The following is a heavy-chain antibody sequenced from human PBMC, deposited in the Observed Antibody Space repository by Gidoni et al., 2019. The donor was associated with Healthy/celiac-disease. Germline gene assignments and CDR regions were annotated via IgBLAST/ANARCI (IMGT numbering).Heavy chain of an antibody. J-gene: IGHJ5*02. D-gene: IGHD4-17*01. CDR2: ISCSGGST. Sequence: EVQLLESGGDLVQPGGSLRVYCAASGFTFNDDAMSWVRQAPGKGLEWVSSISCSGGSTYYADSVKGRFTVSRDSSKNTLYLQMNSLRAEDTAAYYCAKDTYGCFDPWGQGTLVTVSS. V-gene: IGHV3-23*01. CDR1: GFTFNDDA. CDR3: AKDTYGCFDP.